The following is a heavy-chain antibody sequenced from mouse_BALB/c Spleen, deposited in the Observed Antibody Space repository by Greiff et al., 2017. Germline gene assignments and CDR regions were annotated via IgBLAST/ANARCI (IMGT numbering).Heavy chain of an antibody. J-gene: IGHJ3*01. V-gene: IGHV2-9*02. CDR3: ARDLPFAY. CDR1: GFSLTSYG. D-gene: IGHD2-10*01. CDR2: IWAGGST. Sequence: VKVVESGPGLVAPSQSLSITCTVSGFSLTSYGVHWVRQPPGKGLEWLGVIWAGGSTNYNSALMSRLSISKDNSKSQVFLKMDSLQTDDTAMYYCARDLPFAYWGQGTLVTVSA.